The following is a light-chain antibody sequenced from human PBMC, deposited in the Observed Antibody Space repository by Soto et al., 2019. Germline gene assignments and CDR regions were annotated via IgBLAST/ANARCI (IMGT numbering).Light chain of an antibody. CDR2: DVS. J-gene: IGLJ1*01. CDR1: SSDVGGYNH. CDR3: CSYAGSSAYV. V-gene: IGLV2-11*01. Sequence: QSALTQPRSVSGSPGQSVTISCTGTSSDVGGYNHVSWYQQNPCEAPKVMIFDVSKRTSGVPDRFSGSKSDNTASLTISGLQAEDEADYYCCSYAGSSAYVFGAGTKLTVL.